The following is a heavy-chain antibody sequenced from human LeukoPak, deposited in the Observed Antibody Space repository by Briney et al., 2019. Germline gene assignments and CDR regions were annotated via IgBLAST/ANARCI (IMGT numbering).Heavy chain of an antibody. Sequence: GGSLRLSCAASGFTFSSYSMNWVRQAPGKGLEWVSSISSGSTYMYYADSVKGRFTISRDNAQNSMYLQMNSLSAEDTAAYYCARGVGVGYSYGLAYFDYWGQGTLVTVSS. CDR3: ARGVGVGYSYGLAYFDY. D-gene: IGHD5-18*01. V-gene: IGHV3-21*04. J-gene: IGHJ4*02. CDR2: ISSGSTYM. CDR1: GFTFSSYS.